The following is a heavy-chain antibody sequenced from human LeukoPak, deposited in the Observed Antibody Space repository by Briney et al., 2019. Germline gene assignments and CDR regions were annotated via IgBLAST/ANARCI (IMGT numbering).Heavy chain of an antibody. Sequence: PSETLSLTCTVSDGSISSSSFYWGWIRQPPGKGLEWIGNIYYSGTTYYNPSLKSRVTISVDTSKNQFSLKLGSVTAADTAVYYCARRLEWLRYFDYWGQGTLVTVSS. CDR1: DGSISSSSFY. CDR3: ARRLEWLRYFDY. D-gene: IGHD3-3*01. V-gene: IGHV4-39*01. CDR2: IYYSGTT. J-gene: IGHJ4*02.